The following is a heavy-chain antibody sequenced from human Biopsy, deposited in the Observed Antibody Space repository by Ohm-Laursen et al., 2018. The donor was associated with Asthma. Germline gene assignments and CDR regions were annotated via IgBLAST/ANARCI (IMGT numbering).Heavy chain of an antibody. Sequence: SLRLSCAASGFTFSDHYMDWVRQAPGKGLEWVGRTRNKANSYTTEYAASVKGRFTISRDDSKNSLYLQMNSLKTEDTAVYYCASDLGGYYYDSSGYSSDYWDQGTLVTVSS. V-gene: IGHV3-72*01. J-gene: IGHJ4*02. CDR1: GFTFSDHY. D-gene: IGHD3-22*01. CDR2: TRNKANSYTT. CDR3: ASDLGGYYYDSSGYSSDY.